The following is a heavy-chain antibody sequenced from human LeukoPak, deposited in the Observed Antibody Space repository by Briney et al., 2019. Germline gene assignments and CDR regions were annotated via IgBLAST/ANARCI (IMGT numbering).Heavy chain of an antibody. V-gene: IGHV4-59*12. CDR2: IYYSGST. D-gene: IGHD4-17*01. CDR3: ARGHGDYGYY. J-gene: IGHJ4*02. Sequence: KPSETLSLTCTVSGGSISSYYWSWIRQPPGKGLEWIGYIYYSGSTYYNPSLKSRVTISVDTSKNQFSLKLSSVTAADTAVYYCARGHGDYGYYWGQGTLVTVSS. CDR1: GGSISSYY.